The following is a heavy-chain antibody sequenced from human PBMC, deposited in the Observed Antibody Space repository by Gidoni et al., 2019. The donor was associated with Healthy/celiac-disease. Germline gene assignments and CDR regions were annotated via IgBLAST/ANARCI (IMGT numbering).Heavy chain of an antibody. CDR1: GFTFDDYA. V-gene: IGHV3-9*01. CDR2: ISWNSGSI. J-gene: IGHJ2*01. D-gene: IGHD4-17*01. Sequence: EVQLVESGGGLVQPGRSLRLSCAASGFTFDDYAMHWVRQAPGKGLEWVSGISWNSGSIGYADSVKGRFTISRDNAKNSLYLQMNSLRAEDTALYYCAKDTGDYGDTDWYFDLWGRGTLVTVSS. CDR3: AKDTGDYGDTDWYFDL.